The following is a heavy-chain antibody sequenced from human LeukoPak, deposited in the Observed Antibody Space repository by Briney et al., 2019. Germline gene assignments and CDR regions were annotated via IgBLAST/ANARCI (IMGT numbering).Heavy chain of an antibody. V-gene: IGHV3-74*01. Sequence: GGSLRLSCAASGFTFSSYWTHWVRQAPGKGLVWVSRINTDGSSTSYADSVKGRFTLSRDNSENTLYLQMSSLRAEDTAVYYCARVYYYGSGSYESLFDYWGQGTLVTVSS. CDR1: GFTFSSYW. CDR3: ARVYYYGSGSYESLFDY. D-gene: IGHD3-10*01. J-gene: IGHJ4*02. CDR2: INTDGSST.